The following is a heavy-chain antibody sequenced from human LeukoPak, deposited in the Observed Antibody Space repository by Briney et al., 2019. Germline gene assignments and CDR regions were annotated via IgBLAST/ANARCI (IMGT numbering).Heavy chain of an antibody. CDR2: ISGSCLYL. CDR3: ARGEGDYGGNFVGDY. CDR1: KFTFSSYS. D-gene: IGHD4-23*01. Sequence: PGGSLRLSCAPSKFTFSSYSMNWVRQAPGKGLEWVSSISGSCLYLYYVDSLKGRFTISRDNSKNSLYLQMNRLRGEDTAVYYCARGEGDYGGNFVGDYWGQGILVTVSS. J-gene: IGHJ4*02. V-gene: IGHV3-21*01.